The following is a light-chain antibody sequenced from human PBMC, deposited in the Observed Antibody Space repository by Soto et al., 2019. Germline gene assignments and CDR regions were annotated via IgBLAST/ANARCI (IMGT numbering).Light chain of an antibody. CDR1: QGISTY. CDR2: AAS. Sequence: DIQMTQSPSSLSESAGDRVTITCRASQGISTYLNWYQQKPGKAPKLLIYAASSLQSGVPSRFSGSGSGTDFNLTINSLQPEDFATYYCQQSYSTLTWTFGQGTKVDIK. V-gene: IGKV1-39*01. CDR3: QQSYSTLTWT. J-gene: IGKJ1*01.